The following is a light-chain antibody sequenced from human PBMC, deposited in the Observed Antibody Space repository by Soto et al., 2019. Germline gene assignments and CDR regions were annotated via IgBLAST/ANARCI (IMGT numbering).Light chain of an antibody. V-gene: IGKV1-5*01. CDR3: QQYNSHSGT. Sequence: DIQMTQSPSTLSASVGDRVTITSRASQSISSWLAWYQQKPGKAPNLLIYDASSLESGVPSRFSGSGSGTEFTLTISSLQPDDFATYYCQQYNSHSGTFGQGTKLEIK. J-gene: IGKJ2*01. CDR2: DAS. CDR1: QSISSW.